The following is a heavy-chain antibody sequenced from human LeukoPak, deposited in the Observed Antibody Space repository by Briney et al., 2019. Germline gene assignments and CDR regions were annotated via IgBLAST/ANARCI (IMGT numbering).Heavy chain of an antibody. D-gene: IGHD5-18*01. V-gene: IGHV4-34*01. Sequence: LETLSLTCAVYGGSFSGYYWSWIRQPPGKGLEWIGEINHSGSTNYNPSLKSRVTISVDTSKNQFSLKLSSVTAADTAVYYCARSGYSYGYWGHFDYWGQGTLSPSPQ. CDR1: GGSFSGYY. CDR3: ARSGYSYGYWGHFDY. J-gene: IGHJ4*02. CDR2: INHSGST.